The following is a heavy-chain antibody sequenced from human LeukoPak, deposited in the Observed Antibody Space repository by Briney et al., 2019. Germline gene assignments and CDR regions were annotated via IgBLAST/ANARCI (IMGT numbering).Heavy chain of an antibody. CDR3: ARVRSSGWYNYYYYGMDV. D-gene: IGHD6-19*01. Sequence: ASVKVSCKASGGTFSSYAISWVRQAPGQGLEWMGGIIPIFGTANYAQKFQGRVTITADESTSTAYMELSSLRSEDTAVYYCARVRSSGWYNYYYYGMDVWGQGTTVTVSS. J-gene: IGHJ6*02. CDR1: GGTFSSYA. V-gene: IGHV1-69*01. CDR2: IIPIFGTA.